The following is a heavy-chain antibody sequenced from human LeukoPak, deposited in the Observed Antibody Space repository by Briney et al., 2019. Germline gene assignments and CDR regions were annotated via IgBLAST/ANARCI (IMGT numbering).Heavy chain of an antibody. D-gene: IGHD2-2*02. Sequence: SETLSLTCTVSGGSISSYYWSWIRQPAGKGLEWIGRIYTSGSTNYNPSLKSRVTMSVDTSKNQFSLKLSSVTAADAAVYYCARDCSSTSCYIAPEAGWEHWFDPWGQGTLVTVSS. CDR2: IYTSGST. J-gene: IGHJ5*02. CDR1: GGSISSYY. CDR3: ARDCSSTSCYIAPEAGWEHWFDP. V-gene: IGHV4-4*07.